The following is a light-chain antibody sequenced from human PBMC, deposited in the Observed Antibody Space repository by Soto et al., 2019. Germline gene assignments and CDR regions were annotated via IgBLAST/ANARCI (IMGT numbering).Light chain of an antibody. CDR2: AAS. V-gene: IGKV3D-20*02. CDR1: RSVSSSY. J-gene: IGKJ1*01. Sequence: EIVLPQSPGTLSLSPGERDTLSRRASRSVSSSYLAWYQQKPGQATRLLIYAASDRATGIPGRFSGSGSGTDFTLIISSLEPEEFAFYYCKKGNTWPWTFGQGNKVDIK. CDR3: KKGNTWPWT.